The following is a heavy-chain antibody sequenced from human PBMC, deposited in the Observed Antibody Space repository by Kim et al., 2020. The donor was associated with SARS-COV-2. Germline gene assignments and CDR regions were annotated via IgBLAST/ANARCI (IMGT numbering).Heavy chain of an antibody. V-gene: IGHV3-15*01. J-gene: IGHJ4*02. Sequence: TTDYAAPVKGRFTISRDDSKNTLYLQMNSLKTEDTAVYYCLGYRLRFGDYWGQGTLVTVSS. CDR2: TT. CDR3: LGYRLRFGDY. D-gene: IGHD3-10*01.